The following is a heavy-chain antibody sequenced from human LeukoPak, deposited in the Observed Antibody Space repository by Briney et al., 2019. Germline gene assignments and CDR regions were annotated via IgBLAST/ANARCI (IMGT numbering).Heavy chain of an antibody. CDR2: TYYRSKWYN. CDR1: GDSVSSNSAA. J-gene: IGHJ4*02. V-gene: IGHV6-1*01. D-gene: IGHD1-1*01. Sequence: SQTLSLTCAISGDSVSSNSAAWNWIRQSPSRGLEWLGRTYYRSKWYNDYSVSVRSRITINPDTSKNQFSLQLNSVTPEDTAVYYCARSTSIVTTGLDYWGQGTLVTVSS. CDR3: ARSTSIVTTGLDY.